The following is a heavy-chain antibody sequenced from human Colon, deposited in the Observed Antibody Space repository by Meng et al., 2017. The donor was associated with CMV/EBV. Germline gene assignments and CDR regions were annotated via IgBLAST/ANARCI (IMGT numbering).Heavy chain of an antibody. V-gene: IGHV3-21*01. Sequence: GESLKISCAATGFTFGDYWMSWVRQAPGKGLEWVSSITTASLYTYYADSVRGRFTISRDNANSSVYLHMTTLRAEDTAVYYCARAGLRAVEATRSDYWGQGTLVTVSS. CDR1: GFTFGDYW. CDR3: ARAGLRAVEATRSDY. CDR2: ITTASLYT. J-gene: IGHJ4*02. D-gene: IGHD6-19*01.